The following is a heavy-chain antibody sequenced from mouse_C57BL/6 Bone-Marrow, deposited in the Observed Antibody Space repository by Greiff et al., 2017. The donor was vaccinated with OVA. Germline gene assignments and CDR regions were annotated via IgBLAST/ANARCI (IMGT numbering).Heavy chain of an antibody. CDR2: ISSGSSTI. Sequence: EVKLVESGGGLVKPGGSLKLSCAASGFTFSDYGMHWVRQGPEQGLEWVAYISSGSSTIYYADTVKGQFTISTDNAKNTLFLQMTSLGSEDTAMYYCARNDSGLAYWGQGTLVTVSA. CDR3: ARNDSGLAY. J-gene: IGHJ3*01. D-gene: IGHD2-12*01. CDR1: GFTFSDYG. V-gene: IGHV5-17*01.